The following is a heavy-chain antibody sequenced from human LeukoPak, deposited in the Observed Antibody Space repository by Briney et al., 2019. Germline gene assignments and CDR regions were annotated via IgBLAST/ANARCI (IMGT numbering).Heavy chain of an antibody. V-gene: IGHV4-59*12. CDR2: IYYSGSSYHSGST. D-gene: IGHD5-12*01. J-gene: IGHJ4*02. CDR3: ARVSGYSRQSNRGIRNDY. CDR1: GGSISDYY. Sequence: PSETLSLTCTVSGGSISDYYWSWIRQPPGKGLEWIGYIYYSGSSYHSGSTNYNPSLKSRVTISVDTSKNQFSLKLSSVTAADTAVYYCARVSGYSRQSNRGIRNDYWGQGTLVTVSS.